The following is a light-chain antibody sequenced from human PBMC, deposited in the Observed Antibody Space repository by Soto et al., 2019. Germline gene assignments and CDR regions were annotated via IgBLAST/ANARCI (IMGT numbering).Light chain of an antibody. V-gene: IGLV1-40*01. CDR2: GYN. Sequence: QSVLTQPPSVSGAPGQRVTISCTGSSSNIGAGYDVHWYQQLPGTAPKLLIYGYNNRPSGVPDRFSGSKSGTSASLAITGLQAEDEADYYCQSYDSSLSGVVFGGGTKLTVL. J-gene: IGLJ2*01. CDR3: QSYDSSLSGVV. CDR1: SSNIGAGYD.